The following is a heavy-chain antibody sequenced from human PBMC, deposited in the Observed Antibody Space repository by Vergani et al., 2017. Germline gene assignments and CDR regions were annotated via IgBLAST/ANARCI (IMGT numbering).Heavy chain of an antibody. J-gene: IGHJ4*02. CDR1: GGTFSSYA. V-gene: IGHV1-69*11. D-gene: IGHD2-15*01. CDR3: ARATCSGGSCYRGFEY. Sequence: QVQLVQSGAEVKKPGSSVKVSCKASGGTFSSYALNWVRQAPGQGLEWMGSIIPSLATTIYAQKFQGRVTIPADESTRTAYMELSSLKSEDTAVFYCARATCSGGSCYRGFEYWGQGSLITVSS. CDR2: IIPSLATT.